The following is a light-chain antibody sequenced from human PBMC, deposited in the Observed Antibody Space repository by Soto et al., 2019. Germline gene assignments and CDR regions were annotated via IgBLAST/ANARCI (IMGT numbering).Light chain of an antibody. CDR3: CSYGSGSTLYV. J-gene: IGLJ1*01. V-gene: IGLV2-18*02. CDR1: SSDVGKYDR. CDR2: EVT. Sequence: QSVLTQPPSVSGSPGQSVTISCTGTSSDVGKYDRVSWYQQPPGTAPKLIIYEVTNRPSGVPARFSGSKSGNTASLTISGLQAEDEADYYCCSYGSGSTLYVFGAGTKVTVL.